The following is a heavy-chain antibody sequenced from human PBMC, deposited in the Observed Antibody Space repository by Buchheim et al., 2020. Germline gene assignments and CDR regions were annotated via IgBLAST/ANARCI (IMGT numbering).Heavy chain of an antibody. J-gene: IGHJ4*02. CDR2: ISYDGSNK. CDR3: ARDSWFSAYYFDY. D-gene: IGHD3-10*01. Sequence: QVQLVESGGGVVQPGRSLRLSCAASGFTFSSYAMHWVRQAPDKGLEWVAVISYDGSNKYYADSVKGRFTISRDNSKNTLYLQMNSLRAEDTAVYYCARDSWFSAYYFDYWGQGTL. V-gene: IGHV3-30*04. CDR1: GFTFSSYA.